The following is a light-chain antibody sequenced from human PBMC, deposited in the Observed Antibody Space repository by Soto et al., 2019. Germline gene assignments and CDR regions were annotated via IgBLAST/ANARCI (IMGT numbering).Light chain of an antibody. J-gene: IGLJ3*02. Sequence: QSALTQPPSMSGAPGQRVTISCTGSSSNIGAGYDVHWYQQLPGTVPKLLIYANNNRPSGVPDRFSGSKSGSSASLAITGLQAEDEADYYCQSYDRSLSALVFGGGTKLTVL. CDR3: QSYDRSLSALV. V-gene: IGLV1-40*01. CDR2: ANN. CDR1: SSNIGAGYD.